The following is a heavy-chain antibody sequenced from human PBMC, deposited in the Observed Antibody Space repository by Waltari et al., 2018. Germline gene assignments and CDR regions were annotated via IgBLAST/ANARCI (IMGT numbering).Heavy chain of an antibody. CDR2: VRHTGIT. Sequence: QVQLQESGPGLVKPSETLSLTCSVSGCSIYNYFWNWIRQPPGKRLQWIGYVRHTGITKSNPSLRNRVTMAVDTSKSQISLRLTSVSATDTAVYFCARWDSPGRFFGAWGQGTPVTVSA. CDR3: ARWDSPGRFFGA. V-gene: IGHV4-59*08. CDR1: GCSIYNYF. J-gene: IGHJ5*02. D-gene: IGHD1-26*01.